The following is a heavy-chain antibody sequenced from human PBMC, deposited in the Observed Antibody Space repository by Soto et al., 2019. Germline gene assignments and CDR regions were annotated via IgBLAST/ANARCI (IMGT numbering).Heavy chain of an antibody. CDR3: ARDCDIVVVPAHHYMDV. V-gene: IGHV4-34*01. Sequence: SETLSLTCAVYGGSFSGYYWSWIRQPPGKGLGWIGEINHSGSTNYNPSLKSRVTISVDTSKNQFSLKLSSVTAADTAVYYCARDCDIVVVPAHHYMDVWGKGTTVTVS. D-gene: IGHD2-2*01. CDR2: INHSGST. J-gene: IGHJ6*03. CDR1: GGSFSGYY.